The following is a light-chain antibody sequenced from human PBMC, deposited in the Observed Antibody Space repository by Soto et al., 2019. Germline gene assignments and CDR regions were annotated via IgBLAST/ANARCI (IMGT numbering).Light chain of an antibody. CDR2: GAS. J-gene: IGKJ5*01. Sequence: EVVLTQSPATLSLSPGESATLSCRASQSVRSYLAWYQQKPGQAPRLLIYGASNRATGIPARFSGSGSGTDFTLTISRLEPEDFAVYYCQQYGSSPPITFGQGTRLEI. V-gene: IGKV3-20*01. CDR1: QSVRSY. CDR3: QQYGSSPPIT.